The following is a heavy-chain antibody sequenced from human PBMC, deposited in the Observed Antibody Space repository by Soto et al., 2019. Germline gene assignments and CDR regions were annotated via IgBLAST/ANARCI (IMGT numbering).Heavy chain of an antibody. CDR3: ARDRVLRLLGGMDV. D-gene: IGHD3-3*01. CDR2: IWYDGSNK. CDR1: GFTFSSYG. V-gene: IGHV3-33*01. J-gene: IGHJ6*02. Sequence: QVQLVESGGGVVQPGRSLRLSCAASGFTFSSYGMHWVRQAPGKGLEWVAGIWYDGSNKYYADSVKGRFTISRDNSKNTLYLQMNSLRAEDTAVYYCARDRVLRLLGGMDVWGQGTTVTVSS.